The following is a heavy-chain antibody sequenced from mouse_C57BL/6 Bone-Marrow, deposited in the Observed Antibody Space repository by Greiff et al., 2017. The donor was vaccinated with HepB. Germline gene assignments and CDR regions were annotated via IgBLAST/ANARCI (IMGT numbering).Heavy chain of an antibody. J-gene: IGHJ3*01. V-gene: IGHV14-4*01. CDR1: GFNIKDDY. D-gene: IGHD3-2*02. Sequence: EVQGVESGAELVRPGASVKLSCTASGFNIKDDYMHWVKQRPEQGLEWIGWIDPENGDTEYASKFQGKATITADTSSNTAYLQLSSLTSEDTAVYYCTTGSSGYEAYWGQGTLVTVSA. CDR3: TTGSSGYEAY. CDR2: IDPENGDT.